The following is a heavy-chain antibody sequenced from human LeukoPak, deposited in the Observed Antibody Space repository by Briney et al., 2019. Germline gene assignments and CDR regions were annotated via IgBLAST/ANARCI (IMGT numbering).Heavy chain of an antibody. CDR2: MTGSGGST. D-gene: IGHD1-26*01. CDR3: ARDRGSYYVPSHY. CDR1: GFTFSSYA. Sequence: GGSLRLSCAASGFTFSSYAMNWVRQAPGKGLQWVSVMTGSGGSTYYADSVKGRFTISRDNSKNTLYLQMNSLRAEDTAVYYCARDRGSYYVPSHYWGQGTLVTVSS. J-gene: IGHJ4*02. V-gene: IGHV3-23*01.